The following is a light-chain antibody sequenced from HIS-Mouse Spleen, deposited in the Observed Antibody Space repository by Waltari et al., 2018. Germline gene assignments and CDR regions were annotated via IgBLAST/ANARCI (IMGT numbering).Light chain of an antibody. Sequence: QSALTQPRSVSGSPGQPVTISCTGTSSDVGGYNYVSWYQQHPGKAPKLMIYDVSKRPSGVPDRFSGSKSGNTASLTISGLQAEDEADYYCAAWDDSLSGWVFGGGTKLTVL. CDR3: AAWDDSLSGWV. J-gene: IGLJ3*02. CDR2: DVS. CDR1: SSDVGGYNY. V-gene: IGLV2-11*01.